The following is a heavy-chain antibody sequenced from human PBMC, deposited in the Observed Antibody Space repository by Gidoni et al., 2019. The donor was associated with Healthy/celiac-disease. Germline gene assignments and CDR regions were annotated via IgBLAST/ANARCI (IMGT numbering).Heavy chain of an antibody. D-gene: IGHD2-2*02. CDR3: AKDGDCSSTSCYILGYYYGMDV. J-gene: IGHJ6*02. Sequence: VKGRFTISRDNSKNTLYLQMNSLRAEDTAVYYCAKDGDCSSTSCYILGYYYGMDVWGQGTTVTVSS. V-gene: IGHV3-23*01.